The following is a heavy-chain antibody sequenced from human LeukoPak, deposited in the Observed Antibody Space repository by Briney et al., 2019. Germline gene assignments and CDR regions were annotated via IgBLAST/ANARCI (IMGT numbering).Heavy chain of an antibody. V-gene: IGHV3-21*01. J-gene: IGHJ3*02. CDR2: ISSSSSYI. D-gene: IGHD4-23*01. Sequence: GGSLRLSCAASGFTFSSYSMNWVRQAPGKGLEWVSSISSSSSYIYYADSVKGRFTISRDNAKNSLYLQMNSLRAEDTAVYYCARDRGYGGTSVAFDIWGQGTMVTVSS. CDR1: GFTFSSYS. CDR3: ARDRGYGGTSVAFDI.